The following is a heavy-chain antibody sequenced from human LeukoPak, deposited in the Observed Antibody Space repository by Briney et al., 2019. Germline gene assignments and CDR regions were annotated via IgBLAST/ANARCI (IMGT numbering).Heavy chain of an antibody. CDR3: ARASFGDYSAEYFHH. Sequence: SETLSLTCTVSGGSISSGSYYWSWIRQPAGEGLEWIGRIYTSGSTNYNPSLKSRVTISVDTSKNQFSLKLSSVTAADTAVYYCARASFGDYSAEYFHHWGQGTLVTVSS. J-gene: IGHJ1*01. CDR2: IYTSGST. V-gene: IGHV4-61*02. CDR1: GGSISSGSYY. D-gene: IGHD4-17*01.